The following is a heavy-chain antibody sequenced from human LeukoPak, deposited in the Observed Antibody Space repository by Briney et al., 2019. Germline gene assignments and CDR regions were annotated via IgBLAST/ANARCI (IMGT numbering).Heavy chain of an antibody. CDR3: ARCRARYSYGPNNWFDP. D-gene: IGHD5-18*01. Sequence: SETLSLTCTVSGGSISSSSYYWGWIRQPPGKGLEWIGSIYYSGSTYYNPSLKSRVTISVDTSKNQFSLKLSSVTAADTAVYYCARCRARYSYGPNNWFDPWGQGTLATVSS. J-gene: IGHJ5*02. V-gene: IGHV4-39*07. CDR1: GGSISSSSYY. CDR2: IYYSGST.